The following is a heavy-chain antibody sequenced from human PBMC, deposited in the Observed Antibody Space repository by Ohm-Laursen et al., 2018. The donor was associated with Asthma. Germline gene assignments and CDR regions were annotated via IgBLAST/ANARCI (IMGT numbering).Heavy chain of an antibody. J-gene: IGHJ4*02. CDR1: GGYIYNHW. D-gene: IGHD3-16*02. Sequence: TLSLTCALSGGYIYNHWWSWVRQPPGKGLEWIAEISHSGAASFNPSLTSRVTISLDKSKTHFSLGLTSVTAADTAVYYCARVRGDTVYFDYWGQGTLVTVSS. CDR2: ISHSGAA. V-gene: IGHV4-4*02. CDR3: ARVRGDTVYFDY.